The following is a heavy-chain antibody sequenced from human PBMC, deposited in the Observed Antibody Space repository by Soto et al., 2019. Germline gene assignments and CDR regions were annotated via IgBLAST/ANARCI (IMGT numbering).Heavy chain of an antibody. Sequence: QVQLVESGGGVVQPGKSLRLSCAASGFTFRNYGMHWVRQAPGKGLEWVAVIWYDGSNKYYADSVKGRFTFSRDNSKNTLYLQMDSLRAEDTAVYYCVRDRGGLHYFDYWGQGTLVTVSS. CDR3: VRDRGGLHYFDY. CDR2: IWYDGSNK. V-gene: IGHV3-33*01. J-gene: IGHJ4*02. D-gene: IGHD3-10*01. CDR1: GFTFRNYG.